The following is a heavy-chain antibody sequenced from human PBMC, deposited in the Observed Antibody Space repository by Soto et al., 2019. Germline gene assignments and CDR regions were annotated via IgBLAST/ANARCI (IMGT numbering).Heavy chain of an antibody. J-gene: IGHJ4*02. CDR2: IGTSGGT. CDR1: GFTYIHYA. Sequence: GGSLRLSFAASGFTYIHYAMSWVRQAPGKGLEWVSTIGTSGGTYYPDSVRGRFTISRDNSRNTLYLQMNSLRPEDTAVYYCAKRAPYYFDSWGQGTQVTVSS. CDR3: AKRAPYYFDS. V-gene: IGHV3-23*01.